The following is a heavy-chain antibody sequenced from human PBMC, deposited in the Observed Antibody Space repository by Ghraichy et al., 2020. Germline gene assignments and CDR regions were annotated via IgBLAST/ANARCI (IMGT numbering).Heavy chain of an antibody. Sequence: GGSLRLSCAVSEFTFDGYTMTWVRQAPGKGLEWVSTLGADGRSTFYADSVKGRFTISRDKSKRTMYLQMNSLRADDTAVYYCAKEGGRLGEGAFDVWGQGTKVTVSS. CDR2: LGADGRST. V-gene: IGHV3-23*01. J-gene: IGHJ3*01. D-gene: IGHD3-10*01. CDR1: EFTFDGYT. CDR3: AKEGGRLGEGAFDV.